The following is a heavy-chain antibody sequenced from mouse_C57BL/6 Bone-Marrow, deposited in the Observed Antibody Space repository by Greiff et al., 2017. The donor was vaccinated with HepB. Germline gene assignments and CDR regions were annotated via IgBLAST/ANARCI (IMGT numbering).Heavy chain of an antibody. Sequence: EVHLVESGGGLVKPGGSLKLSCAASGFTFSSYAMSWVRQTPEKRLEWVATISDGGSYTYYPDNVKGRFTISRDNAKNNLYLQMSHLKSEDTAMYYCAREGVGFAYWGQGTLVTVSA. V-gene: IGHV5-4*01. J-gene: IGHJ3*01. CDR2: ISDGGSYT. D-gene: IGHD1-1*02. CDR1: GFTFSSYA. CDR3: AREGVGFAY.